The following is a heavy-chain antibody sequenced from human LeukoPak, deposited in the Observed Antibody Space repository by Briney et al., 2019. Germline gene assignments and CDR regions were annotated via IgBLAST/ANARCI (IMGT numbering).Heavy chain of an antibody. CDR3: ARVGWSSGWLNRPGTNWFDP. J-gene: IGHJ5*02. Sequence: PSETLSLTCTVSGGSISSSSYYWGWIRQPPGKGLEWIGSIYYSGSTYYNPSLKSRVTISVDTSKNQFSLKLSSVTAADTAVYYCARVGWSSGWLNRPGTNWFDPWGQGTLVTVSS. V-gene: IGHV4-39*01. CDR2: IYYSGST. CDR1: GGSISSSSYY. D-gene: IGHD6-19*01.